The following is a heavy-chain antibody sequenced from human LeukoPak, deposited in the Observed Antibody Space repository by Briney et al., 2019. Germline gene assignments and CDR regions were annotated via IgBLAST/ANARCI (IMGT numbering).Heavy chain of an antibody. Sequence: GGSLRLSCAASGFMFSNYWMNWVRQAPGKGLEWVANIKKDGSEKYYVDSVKGRFTISRDNAKNSLYLQMNSLRAEDTAVYYCARGSDGAFDIWGQGTMVTVSS. V-gene: IGHV3-7*04. D-gene: IGHD1-26*01. J-gene: IGHJ3*02. CDR3: ARGSDGAFDI. CDR1: GFMFSNYW. CDR2: IKKDGSEK.